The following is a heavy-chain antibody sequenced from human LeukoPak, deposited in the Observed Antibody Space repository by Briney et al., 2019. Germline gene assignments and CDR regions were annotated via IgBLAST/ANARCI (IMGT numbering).Heavy chain of an antibody. V-gene: IGHV1-2*02. J-gene: IGHJ4*02. D-gene: IGHD2-15*01. Sequence: ASVKVSCKASGYTFTGYHMHWVRQAPGQGLEWMGWMNPNTGGTNYAQKFQGRVTMTRDMSTSTVYMELSSLRSEDTAVYYCARADGGYWGQGTLVTVSS. CDR2: MNPNTGGT. CDR1: GYTFTGYH. CDR3: ARADGGY.